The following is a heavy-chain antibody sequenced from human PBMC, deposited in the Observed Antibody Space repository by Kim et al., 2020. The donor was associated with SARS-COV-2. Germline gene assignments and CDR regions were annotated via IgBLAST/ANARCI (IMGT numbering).Heavy chain of an antibody. V-gene: IGHV3-48*03. Sequence: GGSLRLSCAASGFTFSSYEMNWVRQAPGKGLEWVSYISSSGSTIYYADSVKGRFTISRDNAKNSLYLQMNSLRAEDTAVYYCARVLGSGWMGSGLWDWGQGTLVTVSS. D-gene: IGHD6-19*01. CDR2: ISSSGSTI. J-gene: IGHJ4*02. CDR3: ARVLGSGWMGSGLWD. CDR1: GFTFSSYE.